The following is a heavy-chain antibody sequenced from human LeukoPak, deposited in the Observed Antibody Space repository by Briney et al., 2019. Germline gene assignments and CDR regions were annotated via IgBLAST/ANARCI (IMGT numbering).Heavy chain of an antibody. J-gene: IGHJ3*02. CDR2: ITSSSSYI. V-gene: IGHV3-21*01. CDR3: ARDRLIYGDYGDAFDI. Sequence: GGSLRLSCVASGFTFSRYSMNWVRQAPGKGLEWVSSITSSSSYIYYADPVKGRFTISRDNAKTSLYLQMSSLRAEDTAVYYCARDRLIYGDYGDAFDIWGQGTMVTVSS. CDR1: GFTFSRYS. D-gene: IGHD4-17*01.